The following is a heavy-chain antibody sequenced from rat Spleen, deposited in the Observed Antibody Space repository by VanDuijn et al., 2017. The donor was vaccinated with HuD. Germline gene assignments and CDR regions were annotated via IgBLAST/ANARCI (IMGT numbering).Heavy chain of an antibody. D-gene: IGHD2-7*01. V-gene: IGHV5S10*01. CDR2: INYDGSRT. CDR3: TAHGNRISRFAY. CDR1: GFTFTDYY. Sequence: EVQLVESGGGLVQPGRSLKLSCAASGFTFTDYYMAWVRQAPTKGLEWVATINYDGSRTYYRDSVKGRFTISRDNAKSTLYLQMDSLRSEDTATYYCTAHGNRISRFAYWGQGTLVTVSS. J-gene: IGHJ3*01.